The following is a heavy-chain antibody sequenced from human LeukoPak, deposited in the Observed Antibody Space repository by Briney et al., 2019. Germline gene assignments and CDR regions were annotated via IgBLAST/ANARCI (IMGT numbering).Heavy chain of an antibody. CDR2: INPNSGGT. V-gene: IGHV1-2*02. CDR1: GYTFTVYY. J-gene: IGHJ2*01. CDR3: ARDSRSDYYDSSGRYWYFDL. Sequence: ASVTVSFTSAGYTFTVYYMHWVRQAPGQGLEWMGWINPNSGGTNYAQKFQGRVTMTRDTSISTAYMELSRLRSDDTAVYYCARDSRSDYYDSSGRYWYFDLWGRGTLVTVSS. D-gene: IGHD3-22*01.